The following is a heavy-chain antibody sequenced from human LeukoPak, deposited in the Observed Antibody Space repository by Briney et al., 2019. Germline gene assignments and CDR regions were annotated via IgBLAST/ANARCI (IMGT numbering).Heavy chain of an antibody. Sequence: SETLSLTCTVSGGSIRSAGYYWSWIRQHPEKGLEFIGYIYYSGTTYYNPSLKSRVTISVDTSKNQFTLKLSSVTAADTAVYYCARGRYGWLPFDYWGQGTLVTVSS. CDR3: ARGRYGWLPFDY. CDR2: IYYSGTT. CDR1: GGSIRSAGYY. J-gene: IGHJ4*02. V-gene: IGHV4-31*03. D-gene: IGHD3-16*01.